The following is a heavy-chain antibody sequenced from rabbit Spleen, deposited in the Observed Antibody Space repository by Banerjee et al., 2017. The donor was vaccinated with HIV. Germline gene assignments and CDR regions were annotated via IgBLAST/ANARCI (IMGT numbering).Heavy chain of an antibody. CDR3: VRARPYPFVL. CDR1: GFSFSDTDV. V-gene: IGHV1S45*01. D-gene: IGHD1-1*01. CDR2: VATGSGST. Sequence: QEQLEESGGGLVKPEGSLTLTCKASGFSFSDTDVMCWVRQAPGKGLEWIGYVATGSGSTAYATWVNGRFTISSHDAQNTLYLQLSSLTAADTATYFCVRARPYPFVLWGQGTLVTVS. J-gene: IGHJ4*01.